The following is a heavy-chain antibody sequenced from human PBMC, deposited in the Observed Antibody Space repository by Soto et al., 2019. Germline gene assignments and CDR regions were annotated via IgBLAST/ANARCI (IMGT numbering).Heavy chain of an antibody. D-gene: IGHD3-3*01. CDR2: IYYSGST. CDR1: GGSVSSGSDV. J-gene: IGHJ4*02. CDR3: ERVYYDFWSGDQFDY. V-gene: IGHV4-61*01. Sequence: ESLSLSCTAAGGSVSSGSDVWSWIRQPPGKGLEWIGYIYYSGSTNYNPSLKSRVTISVDTSKNQFSLKLSYVTAADTAVYYCERVYYDFWSGDQFDYWGQGTLVTVPS.